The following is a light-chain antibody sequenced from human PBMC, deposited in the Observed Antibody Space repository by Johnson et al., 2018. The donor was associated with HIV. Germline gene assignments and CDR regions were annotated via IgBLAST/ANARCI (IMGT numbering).Light chain of an antibody. V-gene: IGLV1-51*02. Sequence: QSVLTQPPSVSAAPGQKVSISCSGSSSNIGDNYVSWYQQVPGTAPKLLIYEDTKRPSGIPDRFSGSKSGTSATLAITGLQTGDEADYYCGTWDSSLSGVFGTGTKVTVL. J-gene: IGLJ1*01. CDR3: GTWDSSLSGV. CDR2: EDT. CDR1: SSNIGDNY.